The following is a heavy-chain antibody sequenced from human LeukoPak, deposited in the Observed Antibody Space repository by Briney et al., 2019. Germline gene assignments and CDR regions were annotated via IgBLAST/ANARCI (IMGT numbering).Heavy chain of an antibody. CDR1: GFTFSSYA. V-gene: IGHV3-30*04. J-gene: IGHJ4*02. D-gene: IGHD3-16*02. CDR3: ARSVFTPHYVWGSYRLDY. CDR2: ISYDGSNK. Sequence: GGSLRLSCAASGFTFSSYAMHWVRQAPGKGLEWVAVISYDGSNKYYADSVKGRFTISRDNSKNTLYLQMNSLRAEDTAVYYCARSVFTPHYVWGSYRLDYWGQGTLDTVSS.